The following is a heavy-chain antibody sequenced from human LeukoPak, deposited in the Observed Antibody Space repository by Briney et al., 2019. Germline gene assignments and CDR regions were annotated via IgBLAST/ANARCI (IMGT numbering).Heavy chain of an antibody. J-gene: IGHJ4*02. V-gene: IGHV3-53*01. D-gene: IGHD6-19*01. CDR1: GITVSSNY. CDR2: IYSGGST. CDR3: ARVGSSSGWYYFDY. Sequence: PGGSLRLSCAASGITVSSNYMSWVRQAPGKGLEWVSVIYSGGSTYYADSVKGRFTISRDNSKNTLYLQMNSLRAEDTAVYYCARVGSSSGWYYFDYWGQGTLVTVSS.